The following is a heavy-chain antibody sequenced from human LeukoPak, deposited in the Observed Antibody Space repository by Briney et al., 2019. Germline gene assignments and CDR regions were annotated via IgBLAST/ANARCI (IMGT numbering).Heavy chain of an antibody. CDR2: INHSGST. D-gene: IGHD6-13*01. CDR3: ARGMGSRWYSAAEYFQH. J-gene: IGHJ1*01. Sequence: SETLSLTCAVYGGSFSGYYWSWIRQPPGKGLEWIGEINHSGSTNYNPSLKSRVTISVDTSKNQFSLKLSSVTAADTAVYYCARGMGSRWYSAAEYFQHWGQGTLVTVSS. V-gene: IGHV4-34*01. CDR1: GGSFSGYY.